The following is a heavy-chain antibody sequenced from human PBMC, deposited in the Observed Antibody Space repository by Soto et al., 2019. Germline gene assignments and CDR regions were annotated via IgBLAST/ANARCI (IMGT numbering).Heavy chain of an antibody. Sequence: GGSLRLSCAASGFTFSSYGMHWVRQAPGKGLEWVAVIWYDGSNKYYADSVKGRFTISRDNSKNTLYLQMNSLRAEDTAVYYCARDGRVRGLVYGMDVWGQGTTVTVSS. CDR2: IWYDGSNK. D-gene: IGHD3-10*01. CDR3: ARDGRVRGLVYGMDV. J-gene: IGHJ6*02. CDR1: GFTFSSYG. V-gene: IGHV3-33*01.